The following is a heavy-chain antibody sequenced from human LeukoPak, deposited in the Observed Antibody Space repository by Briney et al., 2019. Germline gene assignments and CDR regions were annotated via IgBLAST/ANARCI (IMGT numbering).Heavy chain of an antibody. V-gene: IGHV4-59*01. Sequence: SETLSLTCTVSGGSISSYYWSWIRQPPGKGLEGFGYIFYGGSPNNNPPLKSRVPISVDTSKNQFSLKLSAVTAADTAVYYCARENPLGYCSSTSCHGWFDPWGQGTLVTVSS. CDR2: IFYGGSP. J-gene: IGHJ5*02. D-gene: IGHD2-2*01. CDR1: GGSISSYY. CDR3: ARENPLGYCSSTSCHGWFDP.